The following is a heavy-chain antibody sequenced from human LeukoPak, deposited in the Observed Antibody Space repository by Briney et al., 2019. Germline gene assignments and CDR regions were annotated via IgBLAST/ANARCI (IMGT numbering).Heavy chain of an antibody. Sequence: PGGSLRLSCVASGFTFSSYDMNWVRQAPGKGLEWVSFISSSGSSIHYADSVKGRFSISRDNAKNSLYLQMNSLRAEDTAVYYCAKDMDVGDYGSGDYFDYCGQGTLVTVSS. D-gene: IGHD3-10*01. J-gene: IGHJ4*02. V-gene: IGHV3-48*03. CDR1: GFTFSSYD. CDR3: AKDMDVGDYGSGDYFDY. CDR2: ISSSGSSI.